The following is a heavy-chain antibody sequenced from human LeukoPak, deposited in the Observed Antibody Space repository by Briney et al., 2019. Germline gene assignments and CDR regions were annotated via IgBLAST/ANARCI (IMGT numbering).Heavy chain of an antibody. CDR2: IYHSGST. J-gene: IGHJ6*02. V-gene: IGHV4-4*02. Sequence: SSETLSLTCAVSGGSISGPNWWSWVRQPPGKGLEWIGEIYHSGSTNYNPSLKSRVTISVDTSKNQFSLKLSSVTAADTAVYYCARGPSSGWPYYYYGMDVWGQGTTVTVSS. CDR3: ARGPSSGWPYYYYGMDV. CDR1: GGSISGPNW. D-gene: IGHD6-19*01.